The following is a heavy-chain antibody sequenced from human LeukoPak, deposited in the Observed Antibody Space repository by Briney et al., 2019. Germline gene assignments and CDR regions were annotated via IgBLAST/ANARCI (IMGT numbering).Heavy chain of an antibody. CDR1: GFTFDDYA. V-gene: IGHV3-9*01. CDR2: ISWNSGSI. CDR3: AKLSDPRGYSYGPQDFDY. Sequence: PGGSLRLSCAASGFTFDDYAMHWVRHAPGKGLEWVSGISWNSGSIGYADSVKGRFTISRDNAKNSLYLQMNSLRAEDTALYYCAKLSDPRGYSYGPQDFDYWGQGTLVTVSS. D-gene: IGHD5-18*01. J-gene: IGHJ4*02.